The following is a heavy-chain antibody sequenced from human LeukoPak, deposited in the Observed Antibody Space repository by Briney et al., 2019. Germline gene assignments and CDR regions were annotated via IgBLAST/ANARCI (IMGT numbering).Heavy chain of an antibody. D-gene: IGHD3-3*01. V-gene: IGHV3-23*01. CDR3: ARFSRNWFDP. J-gene: IGHJ5*02. CDR1: GLTFSAYG. Sequence: GGSLRLSCAGSGLTFSAYGMSWVRQAPGKGLEWVSSISGSGGGTYYADSVKGRFTISRDNAKNSLYLQMNTLRADDSALYYCARFSRNWFDPWGQGTLVTVSS. CDR2: ISGSGGGT.